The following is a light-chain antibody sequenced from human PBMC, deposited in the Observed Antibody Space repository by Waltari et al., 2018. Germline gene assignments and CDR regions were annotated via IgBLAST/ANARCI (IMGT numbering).Light chain of an antibody. CDR1: QSVKNK. J-gene: IGKJ4*01. Sequence: DIQMTQSPSTLSASVGDRMSITCRTSQSVKNKLAWYQQKPGKAPKVLIHKASRLEGGVPSRFSGSGYGTEFTLTISSLQPDNFATYYCQEYDSLPVTFGGGTRVEIK. CDR2: KAS. V-gene: IGKV1-5*03. CDR3: QEYDSLPVT.